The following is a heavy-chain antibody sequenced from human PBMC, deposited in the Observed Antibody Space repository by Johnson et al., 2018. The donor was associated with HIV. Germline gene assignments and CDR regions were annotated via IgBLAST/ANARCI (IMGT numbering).Heavy chain of an antibody. CDR1: GFTFDDYG. CDR2: INWNGGST. CDR3: AYSSGYGARELKDAFDI. J-gene: IGHJ3*02. D-gene: IGHD3-22*01. V-gene: IGHV3-20*04. Sequence: VQLMESGGGVVRPGGSLRLSCVASGFTFDDYGMSWVRQAPGKGLEWVSGINWNGGSTDYTDSVKGRFTISRDNAKNSLYLQMNSLRAEDMAVYYCAYSSGYGARELKDAFDIWGQGTMVIVSS.